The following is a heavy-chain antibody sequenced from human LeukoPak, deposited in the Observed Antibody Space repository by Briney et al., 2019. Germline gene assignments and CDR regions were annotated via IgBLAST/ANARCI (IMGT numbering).Heavy chain of an antibody. V-gene: IGHV4-34*01. J-gene: IGHJ4*02. CDR2: INHSGST. D-gene: IGHD3-22*01. CDR3: ARGTLDYYDSSGYLEGYYFDY. CDR1: GGSFSGYY. Sequence: PSETLSLTCAVYGGSFSGYYWSWIRQPPGKGLEWIGEINHSGSTNYNPSLKSRVTISVDTSKNQFSLKLSSVTAADTAVYYCARGTLDYYDSSGYLEGYYFDYWGQGTLVTVSS.